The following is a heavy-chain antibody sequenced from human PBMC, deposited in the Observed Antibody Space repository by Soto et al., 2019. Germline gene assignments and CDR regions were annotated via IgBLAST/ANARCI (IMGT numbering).Heavy chain of an antibody. CDR2: IKEDGSEK. V-gene: IGHV3-7*03. Sequence: PGGSLRLSFAASGFTFSSNWMTWVRQAPAKGLEGVATIKEDGSEKYDVDSVKGRFTISRDNAKKSLFLQMNSLRAEDTAVYYYARDPGNWFDPWGQGTLVTVS. CDR3: ARDPGNWFDP. CDR1: GFTFSSNW. J-gene: IGHJ5*02.